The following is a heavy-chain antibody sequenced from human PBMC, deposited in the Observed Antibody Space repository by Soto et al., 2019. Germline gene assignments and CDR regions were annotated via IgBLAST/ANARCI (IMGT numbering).Heavy chain of an antibody. D-gene: IGHD5-18*01. J-gene: IGHJ6*02. CDR2: ISAYNGNT. Sequence: ASVKVSCKASGYTFTSYGISWVRQAPGQGLEWMGWISAYNGNTNYAQKLQGRVTMTTDTSTSTAYMELRSLRSDDTAVYYCARDLTPQLWTTYYYYYYGMDVWVQGTTVTVSS. CDR1: GYTFTSYG. V-gene: IGHV1-18*04. CDR3: ARDLTPQLWTTYYYYYYGMDV.